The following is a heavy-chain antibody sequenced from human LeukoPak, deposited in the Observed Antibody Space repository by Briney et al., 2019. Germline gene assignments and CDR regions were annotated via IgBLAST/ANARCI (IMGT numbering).Heavy chain of an antibody. CDR1: GGTFSSYA. CDR3: ARMGKVEMATITWYFDL. V-gene: IGHV1-69*04. J-gene: IGHJ2*01. D-gene: IGHD5-24*01. Sequence: SVKVSCKASGGTFSSYAISWVRQAPGQGLEWMGRIIPIFGIANYAQKFQGRVTITADKSTSTAYMELSSLRSEDTAVYYCARMGKVEMATITWYFDLWGRGTLVTVSS. CDR2: IIPIFGIA.